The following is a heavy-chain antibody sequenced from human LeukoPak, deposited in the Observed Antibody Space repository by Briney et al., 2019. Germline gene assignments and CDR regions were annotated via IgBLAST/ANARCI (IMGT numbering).Heavy chain of an antibody. V-gene: IGHV1-8*03. CDR2: MNPSSGNT. CDR3: ARGTFRAYYFDY. D-gene: IGHD3-16*01. Sequence: ASVKVSCKASGYTFTSYDINWVRQATGQGLEWMGWMNPSSGNTGYAQKFQGRVTITRNTSISTAYMELSSLRSEDTAVYYCARGTFRAYYFDYWGQGTLVTVSS. J-gene: IGHJ4*02. CDR1: GYTFTSYD.